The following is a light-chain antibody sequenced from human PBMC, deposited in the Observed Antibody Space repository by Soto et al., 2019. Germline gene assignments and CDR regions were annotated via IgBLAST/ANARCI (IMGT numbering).Light chain of an antibody. J-gene: IGLJ1*01. V-gene: IGLV1-40*01. CDR1: NSNIGAGYD. CDR3: QSFDNSLSGFYV. Sequence: QSVLTQTPSVSGAPGQRVTISCTGTNSNIGAGYDVHWYQHLPGRAPKLLIFGNTHRPSGVPDRFSDSKSGTSASLAITGLQPEDEADYYCQSFDNSLSGFYVFGSGTKLTVL. CDR2: GNT.